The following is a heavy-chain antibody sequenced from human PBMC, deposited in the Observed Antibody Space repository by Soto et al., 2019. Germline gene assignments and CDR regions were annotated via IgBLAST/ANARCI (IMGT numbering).Heavy chain of an antibody. J-gene: IGHJ4*02. V-gene: IGHV3-21*01. D-gene: IGHD6-6*01. CDR3: ARAGSSGSYFDY. CDR2: ISSSSNYM. Sequence: EVQLVESGGGLVKPGGSLRLSCAASGFTFRSFSMNWVRQAPGEGLEWVSSISSSSNYMYYADSLKGRFTISRDNVNDSLFLQMHSLRAEDTAVYDCARAGSSGSYFDYWGQGTLVTVSS. CDR1: GFTFRSFS.